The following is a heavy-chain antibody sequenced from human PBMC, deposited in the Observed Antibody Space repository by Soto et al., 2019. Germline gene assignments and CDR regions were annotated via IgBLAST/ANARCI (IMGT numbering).Heavy chain of an antibody. Sequence: LSLTCAVSGGSISSSNWWSWVRQPPGKGLEWIGEIYHSGSTNYNPSLKSRVTISVDKSKNQFSLKLSSVTAADTAVYYCARDSSSSYSGWFDPWGQGTLVTVSS. V-gene: IGHV4-4*02. CDR3: ARDSSSSYSGWFDP. D-gene: IGHD6-6*01. J-gene: IGHJ5*02. CDR2: IYHSGST. CDR1: GGSISSSNW.